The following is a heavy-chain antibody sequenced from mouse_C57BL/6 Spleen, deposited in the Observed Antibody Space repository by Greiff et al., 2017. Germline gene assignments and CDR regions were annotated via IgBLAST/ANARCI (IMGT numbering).Heavy chain of an antibody. D-gene: IGHD1-1*01. V-gene: IGHV1-54*01. J-gene: IGHJ4*01. Sequence: QVQLQQSGAELVRPGTSVKVSCKASGYAFTNYLIEWVKQRPGQGLEWIGVINPGSGGTNYNEKFKGKATLTADKSSSTAYMQLSSLTSEDSAVYFCARGSTVVATGAMDYWGQGTSVTVSS. CDR3: ARGSTVVATGAMDY. CDR1: GYAFTNYL. CDR2: INPGSGGT.